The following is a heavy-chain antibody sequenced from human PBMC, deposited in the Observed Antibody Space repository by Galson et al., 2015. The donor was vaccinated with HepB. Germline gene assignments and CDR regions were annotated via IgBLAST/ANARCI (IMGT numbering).Heavy chain of an antibody. CDR3: ARGVYYGSLWFQH. Sequence: SLRLSCAASGFTFSSYGMHWVRQAPGKGLEWVAVIWYDGSNKYYADSVKGRFTISRDNSKNTLYLQMNSLSAEDTAVYYCARGVYYGSLWFQHWGQGTLVTVSS. D-gene: IGHD3-10*01. J-gene: IGHJ1*01. CDR1: GFTFSSYG. V-gene: IGHV3-33*08. CDR2: IWYDGSNK.